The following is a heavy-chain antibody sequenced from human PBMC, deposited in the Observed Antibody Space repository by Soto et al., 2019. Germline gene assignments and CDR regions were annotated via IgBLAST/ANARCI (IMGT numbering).Heavy chain of an antibody. CDR3: ARVVGAPNWFDP. J-gene: IGHJ5*02. D-gene: IGHD1-26*01. CDR1: GFIFSSHR. CDR2: IKQDGSEK. V-gene: IGHV3-7*04. Sequence: GGSLRLSCAASGFIFSSHRMSWVRQAPGKGLEWVANIKQDGSEKYYVDSVKGRFTISRDNAKNSLYLQMNSLRAEDTAVYYCARVVGAPNWFDPWGQGT.